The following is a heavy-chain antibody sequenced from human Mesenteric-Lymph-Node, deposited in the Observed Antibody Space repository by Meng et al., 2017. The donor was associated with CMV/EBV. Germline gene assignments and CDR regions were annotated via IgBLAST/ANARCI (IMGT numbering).Heavy chain of an antibody. D-gene: IGHD5-18*01. J-gene: IGHJ6*02. V-gene: IGHV3-23*01. CDR2: IGGSGGST. CDR1: GFTFSSYA. CDR3: AKDLSRLQLWGTRDYYYYGMDV. Sequence: GGSLRLSCAASGFTFSSYAMSWVRQAPGKGLEWVSTIGGSGGSTFYADSVKGRFTISRDNSKNTLYLQMNSLRAEDTAVYYCAKDLSRLQLWGTRDYYYYGMDVWGQGTTVTVSS.